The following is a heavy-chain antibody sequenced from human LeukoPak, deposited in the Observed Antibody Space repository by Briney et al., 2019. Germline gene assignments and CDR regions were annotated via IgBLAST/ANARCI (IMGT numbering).Heavy chain of an antibody. CDR2: IYHSGST. Sequence: SETLSLTCAVSGYSISSGYYWGWIRQPPGKGLESIGSIYHSGSTYYNPSLKSRVTISVDTSKNQFPLKLSSVTAADTAVYYCARDFWSGYYLGWFDPWGQGTLVTVSS. D-gene: IGHD3-3*01. CDR3: ARDFWSGYYLGWFDP. J-gene: IGHJ5*02. CDR1: GYSISSGYY. V-gene: IGHV4-38-2*02.